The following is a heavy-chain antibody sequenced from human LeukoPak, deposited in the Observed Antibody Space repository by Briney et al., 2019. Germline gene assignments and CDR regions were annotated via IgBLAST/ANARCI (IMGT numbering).Heavy chain of an antibody. Sequence: PSQTLSLTCAVSGGSISSGGYSWSWIRQPPGKGLEWIGYIYYSGSTNYNPSLKSRVTISVDTSKNQFSLKLSSVTAADTAVYYCASSYYDILTGYYSFDYWGQGTLVTVSS. CDR1: GGSISSGGYS. V-gene: IGHV4-61*08. J-gene: IGHJ4*02. D-gene: IGHD3-9*01. CDR3: ASSYYDILTGYYSFDY. CDR2: IYYSGST.